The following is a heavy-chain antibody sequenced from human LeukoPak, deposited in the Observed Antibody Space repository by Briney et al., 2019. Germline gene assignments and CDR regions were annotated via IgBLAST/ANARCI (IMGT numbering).Heavy chain of an antibody. V-gene: IGHV3-7*04. J-gene: IGHJ4*02. CDR1: GFTFSSYW. CDR3: ARTDIVVVTAIDY. CDR2: IKQDGSEK. D-gene: IGHD2-21*02. Sequence: GGSLRLSCAASGFTFSSYWMSWVSQAPGKGLEWVANIKQDGSEKYYVDSVKGRFTISRDNAKNSLYLQMNSLRAEDTAVYYCARTDIVVVTAIDYWGQGTLVTVSP.